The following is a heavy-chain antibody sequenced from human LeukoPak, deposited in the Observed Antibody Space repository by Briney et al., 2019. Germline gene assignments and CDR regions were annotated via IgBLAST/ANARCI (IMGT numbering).Heavy chain of an antibody. Sequence: GGSLRLSCTASGFTFSAYAMMWVRQAPGKGPEWVSATRGGGGSAFYADSVKGRFTISRDNSKYTLFLQMNSLRAEDTAVYYCARDPNGDYIGAFDMWGPGTMVTVSS. CDR2: TRGGGGSA. CDR1: GFTFSAYA. D-gene: IGHD4-17*01. V-gene: IGHV3-23*01. CDR3: ARDPNGDYIGAFDM. J-gene: IGHJ3*02.